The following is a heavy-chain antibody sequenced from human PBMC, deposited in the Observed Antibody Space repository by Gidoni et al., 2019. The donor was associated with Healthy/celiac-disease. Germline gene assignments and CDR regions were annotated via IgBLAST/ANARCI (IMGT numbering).Heavy chain of an antibody. CDR3: AKEDGDPLTPYDY. D-gene: IGHD4-17*01. J-gene: IGHJ4*02. V-gene: IGHV3-23*01. CDR2: ITGSGGST. Sequence: EVQLLESGGGLVQPGGSLRLSCAASGFTFSSYAMSWVRQAPGQGLEWVSAITGSGGSTYYADAVKGRFTISRDNSKNTLYLQMNSRRAEDTAVYYCAKEDGDPLTPYDYWGQGTLVTASS. CDR1: GFTFSSYA.